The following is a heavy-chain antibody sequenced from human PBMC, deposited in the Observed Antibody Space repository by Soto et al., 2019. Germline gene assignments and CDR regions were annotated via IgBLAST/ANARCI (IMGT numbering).Heavy chain of an antibody. V-gene: IGHV4-61*01. J-gene: IGHJ4*02. CDR2: FYYSGTT. CDR1: GGSVSNKTYY. CDR3: ARTTAVPNTLRSRYFFDY. D-gene: IGHD4-17*01. Sequence: TSETLSLTCSVSGGSVSNKTYYWSWIRQPPGNRLEWIGYFYYSGTTNYNPSLKSRVTISVDLSKNQFSLRLSSVTTADTALYYCARTTAVPNTLRSRYFFDYWGQGTLVTSPQ.